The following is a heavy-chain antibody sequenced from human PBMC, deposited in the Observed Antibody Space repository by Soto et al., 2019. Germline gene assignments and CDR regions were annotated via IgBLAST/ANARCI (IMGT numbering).Heavy chain of an antibody. D-gene: IGHD2-8*01. J-gene: IGHJ3*02. CDR2: IYYSGTT. CDR1: GDPISSGDYY. CDR3: ARAPFRGTNSRGALDM. Sequence: QVQLQESGPGLVKPSQTLSLTCTVSGDPISSGDYYWSWIRQPPGKGLEWIAYIYYSGTTYYSPSLKSRVTMSVDTSKNQFSLKLSSVTAADTAVYYCARAPFRGTNSRGALDMWGQGTMVTVSS. V-gene: IGHV4-30-4*01.